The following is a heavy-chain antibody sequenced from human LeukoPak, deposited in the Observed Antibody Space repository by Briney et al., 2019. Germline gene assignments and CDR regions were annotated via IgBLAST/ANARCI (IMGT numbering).Heavy chain of an antibody. J-gene: IGHJ4*02. CDR1: GFTFSSYS. CDR3: ARERDYDSSGYYYSFDY. CDR2: ISSSSSYI. D-gene: IGHD3-22*01. V-gene: IGHV3-21*01. Sequence: GGSLRLSCAASGFTFSSYSMNWVRQAPGKGLEWVSSISSSSSYIYYADSVKGRFTISRDNAKNSLYLQMNSLRAEDTAVYYCARERDYDSSGYYYSFDYWGQGTLVTVSS.